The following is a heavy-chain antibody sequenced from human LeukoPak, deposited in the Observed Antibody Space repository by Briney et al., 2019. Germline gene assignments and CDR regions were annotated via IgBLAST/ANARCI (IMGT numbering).Heavy chain of an antibody. CDR1: GFTFSSYG. Sequence: SGGSLRLSCAASGFTFSSYGMHWVRQAPGKGLEWVAVISYDGSNKYYADSVKGRFTISRDNSKNTLYLQMNSLRAEDTAVYYCAKGSYYDSSCYYYGRDWGQGTLVTVSS. CDR2: ISYDGSNK. CDR3: AKGSYYDSSCYYYGRD. V-gene: IGHV3-30*18. D-gene: IGHD3-22*01. J-gene: IGHJ4*02.